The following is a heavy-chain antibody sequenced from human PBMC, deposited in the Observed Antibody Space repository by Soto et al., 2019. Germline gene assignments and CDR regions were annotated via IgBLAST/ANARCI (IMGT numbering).Heavy chain of an antibody. CDR2: IYYSGST. V-gene: IGHV4-39*01. D-gene: IGHD2-21*02. CDR1: GGSISSSSYY. J-gene: IGHJ4*02. CDR3: ARRKVVTDTYFDY. Sequence: SETLSLTCTVSGGSISSSSYYWGWIRQPPGKGLEWIGSIYYSGSTYYNPSLKSRVTISVDTSKNQFSLKLSSVTAADTAVYYCARRKVVTDTYFDYWGQGTLVTVSS.